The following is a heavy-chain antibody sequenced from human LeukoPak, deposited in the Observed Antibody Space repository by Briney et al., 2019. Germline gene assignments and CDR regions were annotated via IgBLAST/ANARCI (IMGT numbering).Heavy chain of an antibody. J-gene: IGHJ4*02. D-gene: IGHD5-12*01. CDR3: TRDREVAGPDS. CDR1: GFTFRNAW. CDR2: IKSKVDGGTA. V-gene: IGHV3-15*01. Sequence: GGSLRPSCAASGFTFRNAWMSWVRQAPGRGLEWVGRIKSKVDGGTADYAAAVEGRFTISRDDSENTLSLQMSSLKTDDTAVYYCTRDREVAGPDSWGQGTLVTVSS.